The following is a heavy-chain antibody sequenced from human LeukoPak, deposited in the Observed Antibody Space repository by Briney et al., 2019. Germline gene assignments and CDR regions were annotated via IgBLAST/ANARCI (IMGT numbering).Heavy chain of an antibody. CDR3: ARAPVGWYFDL. CDR1: GGSISSSSYY. CDR2: INHSGST. Sequence: SETLSLTCTVSGGSISSSSYYWGWIRQPPGKGLEWIGEINHSGSTNYNPSLKSRVTISVDTSKNQFSLKPSSVTAADTAVYYCARAPVGWYFDLWGRGTLVTVSS. V-gene: IGHV4-39*07. D-gene: IGHD2-2*01. J-gene: IGHJ2*01.